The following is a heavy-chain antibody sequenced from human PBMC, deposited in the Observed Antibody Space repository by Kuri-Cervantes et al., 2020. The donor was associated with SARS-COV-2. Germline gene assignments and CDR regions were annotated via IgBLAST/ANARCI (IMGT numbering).Heavy chain of an antibody. Sequence: GGSLRLSCAASGFTFSDYYMSWIRQAPGKGLEWVSYISSSGSTIYYADSVKGRFTISRDNAKNSLYLLMNTLRAEDTAVYYCARDERDYDFWSGYYKDENWYFDLWGRGTLVTVSS. D-gene: IGHD3-3*01. CDR2: ISSSGSTI. CDR1: GFTFSDYY. V-gene: IGHV3-11*04. CDR3: ARDERDYDFWSGYYKDENWYFDL. J-gene: IGHJ2*01.